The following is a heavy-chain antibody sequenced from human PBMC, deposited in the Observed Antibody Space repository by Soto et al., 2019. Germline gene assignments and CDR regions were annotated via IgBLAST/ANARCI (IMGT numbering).Heavy chain of an antibody. CDR2: INPKSGGT. J-gene: IGHJ4*02. V-gene: IGHV1-2*02. CDR3: ARDLAKGGGSAGFDY. D-gene: IGHD1-26*01. CDR1: GYTFTVYY. Sequence: QVQLVQSGAEVKKPGASVNVSCKASGYTFTVYYMHWVRQAPGQGLEWMGWINPKSGGTMYPQKFQGRVTMTWDTSISTAYMALTRLSSDDTAGYYCARDLAKGGGSAGFDYWGQGNLVTVSS.